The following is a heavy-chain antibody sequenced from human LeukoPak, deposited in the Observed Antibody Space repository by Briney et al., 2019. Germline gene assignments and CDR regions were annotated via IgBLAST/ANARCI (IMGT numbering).Heavy chain of an antibody. V-gene: IGHV1-2*02. J-gene: IGHJ2*01. Sequence: ASVKVSCKASGYTFTGYYMHWVGQAPGQGLEWMGWINPNSGGTKYAQQFQGRVTMTRDTSISTAYMELSRLTSDDTAVYYCARNMVRGSPVGIYWYFDLWGRGTLVTVSS. CDR2: INPNSGGT. CDR3: ARNMVRGSPVGIYWYFDL. D-gene: IGHD3-10*01. CDR1: GYTFTGYY.